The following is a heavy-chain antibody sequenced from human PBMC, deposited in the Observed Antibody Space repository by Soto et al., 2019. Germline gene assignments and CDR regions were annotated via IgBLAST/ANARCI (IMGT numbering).Heavy chain of an antibody. CDR2: IYSGGST. D-gene: IGHD2-15*01. CDR1: GFTVSSNY. Sequence: GESLKISCAASGFTVSSNYMSWVRQAPGKGLEWVSVIYSGGSTYYADSVKGRFTISRDNSKNTLYLQMNSLRAEDTAVYYCARDNFCSGGSCYSGYWGQGTLVTVSS. CDR3: ARDNFCSGGSCYSGY. V-gene: IGHV3-66*01. J-gene: IGHJ4*02.